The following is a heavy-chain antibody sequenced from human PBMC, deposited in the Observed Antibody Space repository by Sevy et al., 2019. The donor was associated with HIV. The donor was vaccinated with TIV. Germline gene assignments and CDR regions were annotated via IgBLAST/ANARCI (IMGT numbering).Heavy chain of an antibody. CDR3: ARDALDYVCGNTDNGFDP. V-gene: IGHV3-48*02. D-gene: IGHD3-16*01. CDR1: GFTFSSYS. J-gene: IGHJ5*02. Sequence: GGSLRLSCAASGFTFSSYSMNWVRQAPGKGLEWISYISSSSSTIYYADSVKGRLTIARDNANNSQYLQMNSLRDEDTAVYYCARDALDYVCGNTDNGFDPWGQGTLVTVSS. CDR2: ISSSSSTI.